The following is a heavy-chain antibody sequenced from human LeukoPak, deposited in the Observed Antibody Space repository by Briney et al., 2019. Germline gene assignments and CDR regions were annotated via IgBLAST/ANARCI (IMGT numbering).Heavy chain of an antibody. CDR1: GYTFTSYG. D-gene: IGHD6-19*01. Sequence: ASVKVSCKASGYTFTSYGISWVRQAPGQGLEWMGWISAYNGNTNYAQKPQGRVTMTTDTSTSTAYMELRSLRSDDTAVYYCARRVAVARRDAFDIWGQGTMVTVSS. CDR3: ARRVAVARRDAFDI. V-gene: IGHV1-18*01. CDR2: ISAYNGNT. J-gene: IGHJ3*02.